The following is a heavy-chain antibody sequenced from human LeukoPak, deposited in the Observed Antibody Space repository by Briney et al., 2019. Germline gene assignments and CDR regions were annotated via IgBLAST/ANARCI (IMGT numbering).Heavy chain of an antibody. J-gene: IGHJ4*02. CDR1: GGSISSYY. CDR3: ARGRTYYYDSSGYYVDY. CDR2: IYYSGSN. D-gene: IGHD3-22*01. V-gene: IGHV4-59*01. Sequence: NPSETLSLTCTVSGGSISSYYWSWIRQPPGKGLEWIGYIYYSGSNNYNPSLKSRVTISVDTSKNQFSLKLSSVTAADTAVYYCARGRTYYYDSSGYYVDYWGQGTLVTVSS.